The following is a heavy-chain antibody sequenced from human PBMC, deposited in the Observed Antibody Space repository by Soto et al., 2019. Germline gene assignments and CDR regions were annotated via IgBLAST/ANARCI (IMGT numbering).Heavy chain of an antibody. CDR1: GASISNFY. V-gene: IGHV4-59*08. J-gene: IGHJ5*02. CDR2: ISYSGDT. Sequence: PSETLALTCAVSGASISNFYWSWIPQPPGKGLEWIGYISYSGDTEYNPSLKSRVTISAGPSKSQFSLRLTSVTAGDSAVYYCARYEHSTNWYWFDPWGQGTLVTVSS. D-gene: IGHD6-13*01. CDR3: ARYEHSTNWYWFDP.